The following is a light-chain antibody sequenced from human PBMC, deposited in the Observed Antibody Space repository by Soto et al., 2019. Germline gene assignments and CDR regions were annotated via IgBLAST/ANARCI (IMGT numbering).Light chain of an antibody. CDR2: EVT. CDR1: FSDVGGYDY. CDR3: SSHTGGSTRV. V-gene: IGLV2-14*01. J-gene: IGLJ1*01. Sequence: QSALAQPASVSGSPGQSIAISCTGTFSDVGGYDYVSWYQQHPDKAPKLMIYEVTKRPSGVSNRFSGSKSGNTASLTISGLQPEDVADYYCSSHTGGSTRVFGSGTKVTVL.